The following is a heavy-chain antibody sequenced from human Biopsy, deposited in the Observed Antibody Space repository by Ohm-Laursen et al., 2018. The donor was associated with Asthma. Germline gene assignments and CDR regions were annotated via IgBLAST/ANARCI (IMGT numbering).Heavy chain of an antibody. Sequence: SLRLSCTASGLTFRNYGMHWVRQAPGKGLEWVALISFDGSTKYFADSAKGRFTISRDNSKNTLYLQMNSLRAEDTAAYYCARAISSSWWAVEYWGQGTLVTVSS. CDR3: ARAISSSWWAVEY. CDR2: ISFDGSTK. V-gene: IGHV3-30*03. D-gene: IGHD6-6*01. CDR1: GLTFRNYG. J-gene: IGHJ4*02.